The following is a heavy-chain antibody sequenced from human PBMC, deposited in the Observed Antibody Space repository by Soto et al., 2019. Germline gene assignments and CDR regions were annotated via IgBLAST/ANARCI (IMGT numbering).Heavy chain of an antibody. D-gene: IGHD3-10*01. CDR2: ITDNGGST. J-gene: IGHJ6*02. CDR3: AKEVYGAARGGMDV. CDR1: GFTFRNNA. V-gene: IGHV3-23*04. Sequence: EVQLVESGGGLVQPGGSLRLSCAASGFTFRNNAMNWVRQAPGRGLEWVSAITDNGGSTYYADSVKGRCTISRDNSKNTLYLQMNSLRAEDTAVYYCAKEVYGAARGGMDVWGQGTTVTVSS.